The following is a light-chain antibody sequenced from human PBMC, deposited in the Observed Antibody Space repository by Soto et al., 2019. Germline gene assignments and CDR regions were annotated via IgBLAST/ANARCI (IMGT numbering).Light chain of an antibody. V-gene: IGKV1-5*03. CDR1: QRISSW. CDR3: QQYNSYPLT. Sequence: DIQMTQSPSTLSASVGDRVTITCRASQRISSWLAWYQQKPGKAPNLLIYKASSLESGVPSRYSGSGSGTEFTLTISSLQPDDSATYYGQQYNSYPLTFGGGTKVEIK. J-gene: IGKJ4*01. CDR2: KAS.